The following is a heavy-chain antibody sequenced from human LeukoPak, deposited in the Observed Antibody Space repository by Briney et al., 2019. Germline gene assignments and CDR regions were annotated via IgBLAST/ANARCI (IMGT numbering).Heavy chain of an antibody. V-gene: IGHV1-46*01. CDR3: ARDGGELAYCGGDCYSWYFDL. CDR1: GYTFTSYY. J-gene: IGHJ2*01. Sequence: ASVKVSCKASGYTFTSYYMHWVRQAPGQGLEWMGIINPSVGSTSYAQKFQGRVTMTSDTSTSTVYMELSSLRSEDTAVYYCARDGGELAYCGGDCYSWYFDLWGRGTLVTVSS. D-gene: IGHD2-21*02. CDR2: INPSVGST.